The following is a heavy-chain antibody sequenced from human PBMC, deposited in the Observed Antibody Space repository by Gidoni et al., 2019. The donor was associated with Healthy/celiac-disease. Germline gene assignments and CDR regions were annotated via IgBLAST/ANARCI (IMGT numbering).Heavy chain of an antibody. V-gene: IGHV3-21*01. CDR2: ISSSSSYI. Sequence: EVQLVESGGGLVKPGGSLRLSCAASGFTFSSYSMNWVRQAPGKGLEWVSSISSSSSYIYYADSVKGRFTISRDNAKNSRYLQMNSLRAEDTAVYYCARDSGTDRYCSSTSCYMYYYMDVWGKGTTVTVSS. J-gene: IGHJ6*03. CDR3: ARDSGTDRYCSSTSCYMYYYMDV. D-gene: IGHD2-2*02. CDR1: GFTFSSYS.